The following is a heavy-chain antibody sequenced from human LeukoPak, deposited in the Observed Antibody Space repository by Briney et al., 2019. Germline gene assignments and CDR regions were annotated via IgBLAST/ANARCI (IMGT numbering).Heavy chain of an antibody. D-gene: IGHD1-26*01. CDR2: INHSGST. J-gene: IGHJ4*02. Sequence: SETLSLTCAVYGGSFSGYYWSWIRQPPGKGLEWIGEINHSGSTNYNPSLKSRVTISVDTSKSQFSLKLSSVTAADTAVYYCARATGSYGLDYWGQGTLVTVSS. V-gene: IGHV4-34*01. CDR1: GGSFSGYY. CDR3: ARATGSYGLDY.